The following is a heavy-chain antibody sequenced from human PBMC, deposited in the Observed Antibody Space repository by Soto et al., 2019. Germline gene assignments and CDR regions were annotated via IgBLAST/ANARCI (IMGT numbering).Heavy chain of an antibody. CDR3: ARGHESSSSDFDY. V-gene: IGHV1-8*01. D-gene: IGHD6-6*01. J-gene: IGHJ4*02. CDR2: KNPNSGKT. Sequence: QVQLVQSGAEVKKPGASVKVSCKASGYTFTSYDINWVRQATGQGLEWTGWKNPNSGKTGYAQKFQGRVTMTRNTSISTAYMELSSLSSEDTAVYYCARGHESSSSDFDYWGQGTLVTVSS. CDR1: GYTFTSYD.